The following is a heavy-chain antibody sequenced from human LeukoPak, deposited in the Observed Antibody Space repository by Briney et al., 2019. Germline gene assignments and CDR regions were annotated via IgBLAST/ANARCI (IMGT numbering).Heavy chain of an antibody. J-gene: IGHJ4*02. CDR2: IIPIFGTA. V-gene: IGHV1-69*05. Sequence: ASVKVSCKASGGTFSSYAISWVRQPPGQGLEWMGRIIPIFGTANYAQKFQGRVTITTDESTSTAYMELSSLRSEDTAVYYCARDFEDCSGGSCLYYFDYWGQGTLVTVSS. D-gene: IGHD2-15*01. CDR3: ARDFEDCSGGSCLYYFDY. CDR1: GGTFSSYA.